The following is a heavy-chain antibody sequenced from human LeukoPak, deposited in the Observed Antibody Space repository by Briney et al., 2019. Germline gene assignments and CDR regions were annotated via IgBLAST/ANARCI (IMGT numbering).Heavy chain of an antibody. Sequence: SETLSLTCTVSGNSISSGDNYWSWIRQPAGKGLEWIGRIYTSGSTNYNPSHKSRVTISVDTSKNQFSLKLSSVTAADTAVYYCARTTEAHSWRTRYYDYYMDVWGKGTTVTVSS. V-gene: IGHV4-61*02. J-gene: IGHJ6*03. CDR3: ARTTEAHSWRTRYYDYYMDV. D-gene: IGHD6-13*01. CDR2: IYTSGST. CDR1: GNSISSGDNY.